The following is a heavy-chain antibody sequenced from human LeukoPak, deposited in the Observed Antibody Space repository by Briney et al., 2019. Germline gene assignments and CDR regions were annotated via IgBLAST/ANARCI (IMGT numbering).Heavy chain of an antibody. Sequence: GGSLRLSCAASGFTFSSYWMSWVRQAPGKGLEWVANIKQDGSEKYYVDSVKGRFTISRDNAKNSLYLQMNSLRAEDTAVYYCAREEGSSSSYYYYMDVWGKGTTVTVSS. CDR1: GFTFSSYW. CDR2: IKQDGSEK. CDR3: AREEGSSSSYYYYMDV. D-gene: IGHD6-6*01. J-gene: IGHJ6*03. V-gene: IGHV3-7*01.